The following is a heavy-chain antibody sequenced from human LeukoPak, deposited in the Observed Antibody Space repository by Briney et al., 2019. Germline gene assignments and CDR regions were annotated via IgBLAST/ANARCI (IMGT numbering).Heavy chain of an antibody. CDR2: LYSGGTT. CDR3: AREGLYSDSRLPDL. V-gene: IGHV3-53*01. Sequence: PGGSLRLSCAASGFTVSTNYMSWVRQAPGKGLEWVSVLYSGGTTFSADSLKGRFTISRDDSMNTLYLQMNSLRAEDTAVYYCAREGLYSDSRLPDLWGQGTMVTVSP. CDR1: GFTVSTNY. J-gene: IGHJ3*01. D-gene: IGHD3-22*01.